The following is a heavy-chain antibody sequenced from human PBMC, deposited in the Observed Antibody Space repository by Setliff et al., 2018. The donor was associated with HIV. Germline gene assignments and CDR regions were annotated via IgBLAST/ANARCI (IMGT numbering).Heavy chain of an antibody. J-gene: IGHJ4*02. CDR1: GYTFTNYY. CDR3: ARGAEDLAINPPSFDYYFDY. CDR2: INSDSGGT. D-gene: IGHD3-9*01. Sequence: ASVKVSCKASGYTFTNYYIHWVRQAPGQGLEWMGRINSDSGGTDLAQTFQDRVTMTRDTSITTAYMELSRLSSDDTALYFCARGAEDLAINPPSFDYYFDYWGQGTPVTVSS. V-gene: IGHV1-2*06.